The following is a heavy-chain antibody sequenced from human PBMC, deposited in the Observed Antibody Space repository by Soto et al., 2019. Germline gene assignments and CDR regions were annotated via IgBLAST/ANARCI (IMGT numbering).Heavy chain of an antibody. Sequence: QVQLQQWGAGLLKPSETLSLTCAVYGGSISTYYWSWVRQPPGKGLEWMGEINHSGSTNYNPSLKSRVTISVDTSKNQLSLKRTSVTASDTAVYYCARGGGFNFGFDYYYGMDVWGQGTTVTVSS. V-gene: IGHV4-34*01. CDR1: GGSISTYY. J-gene: IGHJ6*02. D-gene: IGHD3-16*01. CDR2: INHSGST. CDR3: ARGGGFNFGFDYYYGMDV.